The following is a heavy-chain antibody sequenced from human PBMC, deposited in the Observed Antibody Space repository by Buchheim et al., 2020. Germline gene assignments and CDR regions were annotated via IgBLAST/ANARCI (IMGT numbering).Heavy chain of an antibody. Sequence: QVQLVESGGGVVQPGRSLRLSCAASGFTFSSYAMHWVRQAPGKGLEWVAVISYDGSNKYYADSVKGRFTISRDNSKNTLYLQMNSLRAEDTAVYYCAREGSVVVVAAEFQHWGQGTL. J-gene: IGHJ1*01. CDR3: AREGSVVVVAAEFQH. CDR2: ISYDGSNK. CDR1: GFTFSSYA. V-gene: IGHV3-30-3*01. D-gene: IGHD2-15*01.